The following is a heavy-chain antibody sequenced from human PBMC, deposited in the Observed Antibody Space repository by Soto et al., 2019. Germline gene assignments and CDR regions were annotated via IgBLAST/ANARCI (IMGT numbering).Heavy chain of an antibody. V-gene: IGHV1-18*01. J-gene: IGHJ5*01. Sequence: ASVKVSCKTSGYTFTSYGISWVRQAPGQGLEWMGWITTDKGKTTYAQKFQGRVTTTTDTSTSTAYMEMRSLRSDDTAVYYCARDGEAVAGQYNWFDPWGQGTTVTVSS. CDR1: GYTFTSYG. CDR2: ITTDKGKT. CDR3: ARDGEAVAGQYNWFDP. D-gene: IGHD6-19*01.